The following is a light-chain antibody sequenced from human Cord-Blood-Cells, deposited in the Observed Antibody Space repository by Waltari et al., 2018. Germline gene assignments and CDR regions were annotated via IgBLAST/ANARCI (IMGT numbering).Light chain of an antibody. V-gene: IGKV3-20*01. CDR1: QSVSGRY. CDR2: GAS. J-gene: IGKJ2*01. CDR3: QQYVSSLYT. Sequence: EFVLTQSTGPVSLSRGESATLSCRTSQSVSGRYLAWYQQTPGQAPRHLIYGASSSATSIPDRFSGSGSATDFTITISRLEPEDFAVYYCQQYVSSLYTFGQGTKLEIK.